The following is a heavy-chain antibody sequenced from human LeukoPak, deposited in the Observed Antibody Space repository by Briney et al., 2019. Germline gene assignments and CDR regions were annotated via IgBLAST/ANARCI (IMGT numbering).Heavy chain of an antibody. J-gene: IGHJ4*02. V-gene: IGHV3-53*01. CDR3: ARRAGGYSHPYDY. D-gene: IGHD4-23*01. Sequence: GGSLRLSCAVSGFTVNDNYMSWVRQAPGKGLERVSLIYSGDTTLYADSVKGRFTISRDISKNTLYLQMNSLRAEDAAVYYCARRAGGYSHPYDYWGQGILVTVSS. CDR2: IYSGDTT. CDR1: GFTVNDNY.